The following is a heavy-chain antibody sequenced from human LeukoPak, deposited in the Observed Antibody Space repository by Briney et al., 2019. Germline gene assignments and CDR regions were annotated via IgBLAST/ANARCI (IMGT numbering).Heavy chain of an antibody. CDR1: GFTVSSNY. CDR3: ARAWGGYSGSYKDYYYYYYMDV. CDR2: IYSGGST. Sequence: GGSLSLSCAASGFTVSSNYMSWVRQAPGKGLEWVSVIYSGGSTYYADSVKGRFTISRDNSKNTLYLQMNSLRAEDTAVYYCARAWGGYSGSYKDYYYYYYMDVWGKGTTVTVSS. J-gene: IGHJ6*03. V-gene: IGHV3-66*02. D-gene: IGHD1-26*01.